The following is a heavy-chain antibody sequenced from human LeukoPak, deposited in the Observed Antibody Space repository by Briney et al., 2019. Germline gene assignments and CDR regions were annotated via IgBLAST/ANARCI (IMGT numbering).Heavy chain of an antibody. V-gene: IGHV3-53*01. Sequence: GGSLRLSCAASGFTVSSNYMSWVRRAPGKGLEWVSVIYSGGSTYYADSVKGRFTISRDSSKNTLYLQMNSLRAEDTAVYYCARDADYGVYDYWGQGTLVTVSS. CDR1: GFTVSSNY. CDR3: ARDADYGVYDY. J-gene: IGHJ4*02. CDR2: IYSGGST. D-gene: IGHD4-17*01.